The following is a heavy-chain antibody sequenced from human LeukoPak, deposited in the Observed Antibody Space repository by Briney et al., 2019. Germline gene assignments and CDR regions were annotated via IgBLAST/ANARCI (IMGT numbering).Heavy chain of an antibody. D-gene: IGHD1-26*01. CDR1: GYTFTGYY. V-gene: IGHV1-2*06. J-gene: IGHJ4*02. CDR2: INPNSGGT. Sequence: ASVKVSCKASGYTFTGYYMHWVRQAPGQGLEWMGRINPNSGGTNYAQKFQGRVTMTRDTSISTAYMELSRLRSEDTAVYYCARESSGSYSTFDYWGQGTLVTVSS. CDR3: ARESSGSYSTFDY.